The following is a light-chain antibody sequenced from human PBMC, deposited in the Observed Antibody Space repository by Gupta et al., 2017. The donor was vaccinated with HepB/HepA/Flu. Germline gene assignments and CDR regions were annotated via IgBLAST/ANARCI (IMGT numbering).Light chain of an antibody. CDR2: DNN. V-gene: IGLV1-51*01. CDR1: IFNIVKNF. J-gene: IGLJ3*02. CDR3: GAWDSSLSAEV. Sequence: QSVLTQPPSVSAAPGEKVTISCSGSIFNIVKNFVSWYQQFPGTAPRLLIYDNNKRPSGIPDRFSASKSGTSATLDITGLQTGDEADFYCGAWDSSLSAEVFGGGTKLTVL.